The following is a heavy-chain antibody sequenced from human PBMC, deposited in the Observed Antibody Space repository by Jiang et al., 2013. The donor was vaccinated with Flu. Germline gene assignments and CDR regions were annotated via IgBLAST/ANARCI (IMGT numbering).Heavy chain of an antibody. CDR1: GYTFTGYY. J-gene: IGHJ4*02. V-gene: IGHV1-2*06. CDR2: INPNTGGT. CDR3: ARGDYGDYVDY. Sequence: SGAEVKEPGASVKVSCKASGYTFTGYYIHWVRQAPGQGLAWMGRINPNTGGTNYAQNFQGRVTLTRDTSISTAYMDLGRLRSADTAVYYCARGDYGDYVDYWGQGTLVTVSS. D-gene: IGHD4-17*01.